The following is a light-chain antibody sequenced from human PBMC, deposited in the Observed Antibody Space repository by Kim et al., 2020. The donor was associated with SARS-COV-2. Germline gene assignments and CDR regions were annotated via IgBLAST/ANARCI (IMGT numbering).Light chain of an antibody. V-gene: IGLV3-19*01. Sequence: ALGQTVRITGQGDSLRSYDASWYQQKPGQAPVVVIYGKSNRLSGIPDRFSGSNSGDTASLTITGAQAEDEADYYCNSRDSSTNHLVFGGGTKLTVL. CDR1: SLRSYD. J-gene: IGLJ2*01. CDR3: NSRDSSTNHLV. CDR2: GKS.